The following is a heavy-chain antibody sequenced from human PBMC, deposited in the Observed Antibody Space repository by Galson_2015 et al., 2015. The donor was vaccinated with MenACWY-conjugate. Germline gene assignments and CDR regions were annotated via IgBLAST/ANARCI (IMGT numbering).Heavy chain of an antibody. J-gene: IGHJ6*03. CDR2: LTPHSGGT. CDR3: ARGYAGGHMDV. V-gene: IGHV1-2*06. CDR1: GYTFTGFY. Sequence: SVKVSCKASGYTFTGFYLHWVRQAPGQGLEWMGRLTPHSGGTTYAQKFQGRATMSRDMSINTAYMELSSLRFDDTAIYYCARGYAGGHMDVCGEGTTVYVSS. D-gene: IGHD2-2*01.